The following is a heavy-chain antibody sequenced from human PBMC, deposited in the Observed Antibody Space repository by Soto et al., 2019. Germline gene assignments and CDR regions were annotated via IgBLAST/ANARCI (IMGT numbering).Heavy chain of an antibody. CDR3: ARHARNLYLRFLEWFPDY. Sequence: SETLSLTCTVSGGSISSSSYYWGWIRQPPGKGLEWIGSIYYSGSTYYNPSLKSRVTISVDTSKNQFSRKLSSVTAADTAVYYCARHARNLYLRFLEWFPDYWGQGTLVTVSS. V-gene: IGHV4-39*01. CDR1: GGSISSSSYY. D-gene: IGHD3-3*01. J-gene: IGHJ4*02. CDR2: IYYSGST.